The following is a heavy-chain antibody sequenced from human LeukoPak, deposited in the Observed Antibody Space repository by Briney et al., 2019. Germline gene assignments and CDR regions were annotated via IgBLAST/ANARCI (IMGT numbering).Heavy chain of an antibody. CDR3: ARDGYYYDSSGYEPPYYYYYYMDV. J-gene: IGHJ6*03. V-gene: IGHV1-46*01. D-gene: IGHD3-22*01. Sequence: ASVKASCKASGYTFTSYYMHWVRQAPGQGLEWMGIINPSGGSTSYAQKFQGRVTMTRDTSTSTAYMELRSLRSDDTAVYYCARDGYYYDSSGYEPPYYYYYYMDVWGKGTTVTVSS. CDR1: GYTFTSYY. CDR2: INPSGGST.